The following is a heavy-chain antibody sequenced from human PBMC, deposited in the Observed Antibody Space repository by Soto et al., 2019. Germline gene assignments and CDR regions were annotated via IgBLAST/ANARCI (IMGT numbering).Heavy chain of an antibody. Sequence: QVQLQESGPGLVRPSETLSLTCTVSGGSIRNYYWAWIRQSAGKGLEWIGRIYPSGRTHYNPSLTGRVTMSIDTSKNQVSLRLTSVTAADTATYYCARDYDVNTALDYWYFDLWGRGTLVTVSS. V-gene: IGHV4-4*07. CDR1: GGSIRNYY. CDR3: ARDYDVNTALDYWYFDL. D-gene: IGHD5-18*01. CDR2: IYPSGRT. J-gene: IGHJ2*01.